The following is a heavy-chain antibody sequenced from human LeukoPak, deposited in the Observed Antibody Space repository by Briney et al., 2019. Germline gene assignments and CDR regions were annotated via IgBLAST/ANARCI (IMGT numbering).Heavy chain of an antibody. J-gene: IGHJ4*02. V-gene: IGHV3-23*01. Sequence: GVSLRLSCAASGFTFSSYAMSWVRQAPGKGLEWVSAISGSSDSTYYVDSVKGRFTISRDNSKNTLYLQMNSLRAEDTAVYYCARDYSSSWYTQRLDYWGQGTLVTVSS. D-gene: IGHD6-13*01. CDR3: ARDYSSSWYTQRLDY. CDR2: ISGSSDST. CDR1: GFTFSSYA.